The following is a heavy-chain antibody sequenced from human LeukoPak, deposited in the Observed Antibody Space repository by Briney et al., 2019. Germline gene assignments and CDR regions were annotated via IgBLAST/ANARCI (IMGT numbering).Heavy chain of an antibody. D-gene: IGHD5-12*01. J-gene: IGHJ6*02. CDR3: VKGKIPNIMGGNGIDV. CDR1: GFTFSTYS. CDR2: ISSGGDIT. V-gene: IGHV3-23*01. Sequence: GGSLRLSCAASGFTFSTYSLTWVRQAPGKGLEWVSAISSGGDITYYADSVKGRFTISRDNSKNTLYLQMNNLRAGDTAAYYCVKGKIPNIMGGNGIDVWGQGTTVTVSS.